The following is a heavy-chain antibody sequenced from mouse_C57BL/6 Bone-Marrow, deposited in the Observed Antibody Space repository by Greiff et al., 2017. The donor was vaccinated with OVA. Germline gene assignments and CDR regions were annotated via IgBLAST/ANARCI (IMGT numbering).Heavy chain of an antibody. Sequence: VKLMESGAELARPGASVKLSCKASGYTFTSYGISWVKQRTGQGLEWIGEIYPRSGNTYYNEKFKGKATLTADKSSSTAYMELRSLTSEDSAVYFCARWNIYGNYDWFAYWGQGTLVTVSA. CDR1: GYTFTSYG. J-gene: IGHJ3*01. CDR3: ARWNIYGNYDWFAY. CDR2: IYPRSGNT. V-gene: IGHV1-81*01. D-gene: IGHD2-1*01.